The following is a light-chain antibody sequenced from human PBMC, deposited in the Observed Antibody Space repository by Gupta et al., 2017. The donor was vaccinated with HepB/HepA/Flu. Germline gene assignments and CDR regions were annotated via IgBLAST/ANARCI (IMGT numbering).Light chain of an antibody. J-gene: IGLJ2*01. CDR3: NSRCSSGNHRV. CDR1: SLRSYY. V-gene: IGLV3-19*01. Sequence: SSELTQDPAASVALGQTVRITCQGDSLRSYYASWYQQKPGQAPVRGIYGKNNRPSWIPDRFAGASSGSTASLTSTGAQAEDEADDDCNSRCSSGNHRVFGGGTKLTVL. CDR2: GKN.